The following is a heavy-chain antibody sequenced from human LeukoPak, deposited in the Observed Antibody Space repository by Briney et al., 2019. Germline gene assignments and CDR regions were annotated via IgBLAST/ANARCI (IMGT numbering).Heavy chain of an antibody. Sequence: PSETLSLTCTVSGGSISSGGYYWSWIRQPPGKGLEWIGYIYHSGSTYYNPSLKSRVTISVDRSKNQFSLKLSSVTAADTAVYYCASLPWVGSPRDYWGQGTLVTVSS. CDR1: GGSISSGGYY. CDR2: IYHSGST. D-gene: IGHD1-26*01. V-gene: IGHV4-30-2*01. J-gene: IGHJ4*02. CDR3: ASLPWVGSPRDY.